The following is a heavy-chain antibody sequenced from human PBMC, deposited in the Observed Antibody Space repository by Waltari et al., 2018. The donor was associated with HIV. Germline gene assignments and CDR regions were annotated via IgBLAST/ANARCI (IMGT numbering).Heavy chain of an antibody. CDR2: IYYSRSP. J-gene: IGHJ3*02. Sequence: QLQLQESGPGLVKPSETLSLTCSVSGASISRSSYFWGWARQPPGQGLEWIGNIYYSRSPSYSPSLRSRVTISIDTSKNQFSLNLISVTAADTAVYYCSTEADTAGKAASDIWGQGTVVTVSS. V-gene: IGHV4-39*01. D-gene: IGHD6-19*01. CDR3: STEADTAGKAASDI. CDR1: GASISRSSYF.